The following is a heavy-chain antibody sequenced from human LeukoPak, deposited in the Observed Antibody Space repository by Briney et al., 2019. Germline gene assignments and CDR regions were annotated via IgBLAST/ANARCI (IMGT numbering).Heavy chain of an antibody. CDR3: AREPRNDGHIGMDV. CDR2: INPGDGGT. CDR1: GYTFTSYY. Sequence: ASVKVSCKASGYTFTSYYMHWVRQAPGQGLEWVGIINPGDGGTSYAQKFQGRATMSRDTSTSTLYMELSSLRSEDTALYYCAREPRNDGHIGMDVWGQGTPVTASS. V-gene: IGHV1-46*01. D-gene: IGHD5-24*01. J-gene: IGHJ6*02.